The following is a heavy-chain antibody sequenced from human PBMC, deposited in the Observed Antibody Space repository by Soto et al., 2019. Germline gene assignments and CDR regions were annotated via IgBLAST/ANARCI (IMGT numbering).Heavy chain of an antibody. CDR3: ARVKVLWFGELRYYYYGMDV. Sequence: ASVKVSCKASGYTFTSYDINWVRQATGQGLEWMGWINPNSGGTNYAQKFQGRVTMTRDTSISTAYMELSRLRSDDTAVYYCARVKVLWFGELRYYYYGMDVWGQGTTVTVSS. J-gene: IGHJ6*02. D-gene: IGHD3-10*01. V-gene: IGHV1-2*02. CDR1: GYTFTSYD. CDR2: INPNSGGT.